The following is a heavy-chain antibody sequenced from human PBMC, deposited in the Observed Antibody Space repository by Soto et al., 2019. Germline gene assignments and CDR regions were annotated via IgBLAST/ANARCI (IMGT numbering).Heavy chain of an antibody. Sequence: EVQLVESGGGLVQPGGSLRLSCAASGFTFSRSWMSWVRQAPGKGLEWVANIKQDGSEKYYVDSVKGRFTISRDNAKNSLYLQMNSLRAEDTAVYYCASSIVVVTGNDNWGQGTLVTVSS. CDR3: ASSIVVVTGNDN. V-gene: IGHV3-7*01. CDR1: GFTFSRSW. J-gene: IGHJ4*02. D-gene: IGHD2-21*02. CDR2: IKQDGSEK.